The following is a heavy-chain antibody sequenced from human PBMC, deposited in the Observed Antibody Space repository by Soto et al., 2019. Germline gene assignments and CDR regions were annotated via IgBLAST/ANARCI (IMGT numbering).Heavy chain of an antibody. CDR3: VGGRDYDY. V-gene: IGHV4-4*01. CDR1: SGSITTSVL. J-gene: IGHJ4*02. CDR2: IAHDGHT. D-gene: IGHD1-26*01. Sequence: TLSLTCDVSSGSITTSVLWTWVRQFPGKGLEWIGEIAHDGHTNYNPSLSGRVTMSVDLSNSQFSLKVASVTAADTAVYFCVGGRDYDYWGQGTLVTVSS.